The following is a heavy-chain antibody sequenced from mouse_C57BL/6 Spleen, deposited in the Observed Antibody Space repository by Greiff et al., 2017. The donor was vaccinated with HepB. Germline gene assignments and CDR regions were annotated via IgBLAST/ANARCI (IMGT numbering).Heavy chain of an antibody. J-gene: IGHJ1*03. CDR1: GYTFTSYW. Sequence: QVQLQQPGAELVMPGASVKLSCKASGYTFTSYWMHWVKQRPGQGLEWIGEIDPSDSYTNYNQKVKGKSTLTVDKSSSTAYMQLSSLTSEDSAVYYCARSGYFDVWGTGTTVTVSS. CDR3: ARSGYFDV. CDR2: IDPSDSYT. V-gene: IGHV1-69*01.